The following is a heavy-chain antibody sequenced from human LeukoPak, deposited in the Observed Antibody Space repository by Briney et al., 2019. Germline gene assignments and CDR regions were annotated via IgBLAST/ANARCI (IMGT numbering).Heavy chain of an antibody. Sequence: PILGIANYAQKFQGRVTITADKSTSTVYMELSSLRSEDTAVYYCARGKVLKDYYYGMDVWGQGTTVTVSS. V-gene: IGHV1-69*02. CDR2: PILGIA. D-gene: IGHD2-8*01. J-gene: IGHJ6*02. CDR3: ARGKVLKDYYYGMDV.